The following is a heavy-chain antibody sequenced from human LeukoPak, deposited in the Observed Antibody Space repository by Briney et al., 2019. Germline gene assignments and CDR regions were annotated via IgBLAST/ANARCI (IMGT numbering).Heavy chain of an antibody. J-gene: IGHJ4*02. Sequence: SETLSLACTVSGGSISSYYWGWIRQPPGKGLEWIGSIYYSGSTYYNPSLKSRVTISVDTSKNQFSLKLSSVTAADTAVYYCARQYSSSWGHQFFDYWGQGTLVTVSS. D-gene: IGHD6-13*01. CDR3: ARQYSSSWGHQFFDY. CDR2: IYYSGST. V-gene: IGHV4-39*01. CDR1: GGSISSYY.